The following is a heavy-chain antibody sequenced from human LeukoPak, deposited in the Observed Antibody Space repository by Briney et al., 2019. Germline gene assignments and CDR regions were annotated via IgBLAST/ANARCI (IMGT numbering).Heavy chain of an antibody. J-gene: IGHJ4*02. V-gene: IGHV3-21*01. Sequence: GGSLRLSCAASGYTFSSYSINWVRQAPGKGLEWVSSISVRSNYIYYADSVRGRFRISRDDARDSLYLQMNSLRAEDTAVYYCVRLRRNSDTAGFYYYYDFWGQGTLVTVSS. D-gene: IGHD3-3*01. CDR1: GYTFSSYS. CDR2: ISVRSNYI. CDR3: VRLRRNSDTAGFYYYYDF.